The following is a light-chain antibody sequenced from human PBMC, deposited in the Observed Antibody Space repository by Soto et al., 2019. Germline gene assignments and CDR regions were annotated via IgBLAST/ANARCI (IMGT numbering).Light chain of an antibody. V-gene: IGLV4-69*01. Sequence: QSVLTQSPSASASLGASVKLTCTLSSGHSSYAIAWHQQQPEKGPRYLMRLNSDGSHNKGDGIPDRFSGSSSGAERCLTISSLQSEDEADYYCQTWGTGIAVFGGGTQLTVL. J-gene: IGLJ7*01. CDR2: LNSDGSH. CDR3: QTWGTGIAV. CDR1: SGHSSYA.